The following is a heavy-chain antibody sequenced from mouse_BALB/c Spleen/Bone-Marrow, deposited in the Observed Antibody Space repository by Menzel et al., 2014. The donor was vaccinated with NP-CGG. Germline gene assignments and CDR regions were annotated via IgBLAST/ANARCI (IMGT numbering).Heavy chain of an antibody. Sequence: VQLQQSGDELVRPGTSVKVSCKASGYAFTNYLIEWFKQRPGQGLEWIGGINPGIGDIIYNAKFKGKATLTADKSSTTASMQLSSLTSDDSAVYFCARFTRDYWGQGTTLTVSS. CDR2: INPGIGDI. CDR3: ARFTRDY. CDR1: GYAFTNYL. V-gene: IGHV1-54*01. J-gene: IGHJ2*01.